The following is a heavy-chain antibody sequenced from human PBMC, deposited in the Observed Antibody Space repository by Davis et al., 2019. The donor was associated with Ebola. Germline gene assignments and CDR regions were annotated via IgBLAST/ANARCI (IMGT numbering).Heavy chain of an antibody. J-gene: IGHJ6*02. D-gene: IGHD6-19*01. V-gene: IGHV4-34*01. CDR2: INHSGST. CDR1: GGSFSGYY. CDR3: VRYGWSSYYYGMDV. Sequence: GSLRLSCAVYGGSFSGYYWSWIRQPPGKGLEWIGEINHSGSTYYNPSLKSRLTISIDTSQNRFSLKLKSVTAADTAVYYCVRYGWSSYYYGMDVWGQGTTVTVSS.